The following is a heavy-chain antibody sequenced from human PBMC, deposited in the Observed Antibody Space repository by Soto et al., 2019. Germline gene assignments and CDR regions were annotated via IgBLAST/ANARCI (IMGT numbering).Heavy chain of an antibody. CDR3: ARDPYYYDSSGYHDAFDI. D-gene: IGHD3-22*01. J-gene: IGHJ3*02. V-gene: IGHV1-3*01. Sequence: GASVKVSCKASGYTFTTYAMHWVRQAPGQRLEWMGWINAGNGNTKYSQKFQGRVTITRDTSASTAYMELSSLRSEDTAVYYCARDPYYYDSSGYHDAFDIWGQGTMVTVSS. CDR1: GYTFTTYA. CDR2: INAGNGNT.